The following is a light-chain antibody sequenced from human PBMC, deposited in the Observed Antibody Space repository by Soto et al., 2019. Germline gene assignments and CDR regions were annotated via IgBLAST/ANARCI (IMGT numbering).Light chain of an antibody. CDR1: QNINNY. CDR2: DAS. V-gene: IGKV1-33*01. CDR3: QQYDSLPT. Sequence: DIQMTQSPSSLSASVGDRVTITCQASQNINNYSNWFQQKPGKAPKLLIYDASSLQTGVPSMFSGTGSGTDFTLIISRLQPEDIATYYCQQYDSLPTFGQGTRLEIK. J-gene: IGKJ5*01.